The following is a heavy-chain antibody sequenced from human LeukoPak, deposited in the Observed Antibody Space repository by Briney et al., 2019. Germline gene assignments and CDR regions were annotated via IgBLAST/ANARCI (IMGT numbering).Heavy chain of an antibody. CDR3: AKDYNYYDSSGYYYH. J-gene: IGHJ4*02. V-gene: IGHV3-30*18. D-gene: IGHD3-22*01. CDR2: ISYDGSKK. Sequence: GGSLRLSCAASGFTFSSYVMHWVRQAPGKGLEWVGVISYDGSKKYYADSVKGRFTISRDNSKNTLYMQMNSLRAEDTAVYYCAKDYNYYDSSGYYYHWGQGTLVTVSS. CDR1: GFTFSSYV.